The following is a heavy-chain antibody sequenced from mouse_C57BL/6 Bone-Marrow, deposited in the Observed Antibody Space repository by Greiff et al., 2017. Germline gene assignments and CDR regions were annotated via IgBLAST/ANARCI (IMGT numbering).Heavy chain of an antibody. CDR1: GYTFTSYG. D-gene: IGHD2-5*01. Sequence: QVQLKESGAELARPGASVKLSCKASGYTFTSYGISWVKQRTGQGLEWIGEIYPRSGNTYYTETFKGKATLTADKSSSTAYMELRSLTSEDSAVYFGARSGYYSNYFAWFAYWGQGTLVTVSA. V-gene: IGHV1-81*01. J-gene: IGHJ3*01. CDR3: ARSGYYSNYFAWFAY. CDR2: IYPRSGNT.